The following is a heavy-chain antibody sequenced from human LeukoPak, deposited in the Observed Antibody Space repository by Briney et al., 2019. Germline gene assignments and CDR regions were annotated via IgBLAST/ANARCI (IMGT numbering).Heavy chain of an antibody. CDR1: GYTFTSYG. J-gene: IGHJ4*02. CDR2: ISAYNGNT. Sequence: ASVKVSCKAPGYTFTSYGISWVRQAPGQGLEWMGWISAYNGNTNYAQKLQGRGTMTTDTSTSTAYMELRSLRSDDTAVYYCARWEVPYYDILTGYGALDYWGQGTLVTVSS. CDR3: ARWEVPYYDILTGYGALDY. D-gene: IGHD3-9*01. V-gene: IGHV1-18*01.